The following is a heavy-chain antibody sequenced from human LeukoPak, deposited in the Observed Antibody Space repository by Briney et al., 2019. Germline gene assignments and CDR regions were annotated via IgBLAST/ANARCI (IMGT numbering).Heavy chain of an antibody. Sequence: ASVKVSCKASGGTFSSYAISWVRQAPGQGLEWMGWMNPNSGNTGYAQKFQGRVTMTRNTSISTAYMELSSLRSEDTAVYYCARGRLQYHYYYYYMDVRGKGTTVTVSS. D-gene: IGHD4-11*01. CDR2: MNPNSGNT. CDR3: ARGRLQYHYYYYYMDV. J-gene: IGHJ6*03. CDR1: GGTFSSYA. V-gene: IGHV1-8*02.